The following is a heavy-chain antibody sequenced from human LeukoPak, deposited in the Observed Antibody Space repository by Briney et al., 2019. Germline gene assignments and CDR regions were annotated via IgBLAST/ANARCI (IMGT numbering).Heavy chain of an antibody. Sequence: PGGSLRLSCAASVLTFSKFWMSWARQARGKGLEWVANIKQDGGEKFYVDSVKGRFTISRDNAKNSLYLQMSSLRAEHTAVYYCARDSRTRAFDYWGQGTLVSVSS. J-gene: IGHJ4*02. CDR1: VLTFSKFW. CDR2: IKQDGGEK. CDR3: ARDSRTRAFDY. V-gene: IGHV3-7*01.